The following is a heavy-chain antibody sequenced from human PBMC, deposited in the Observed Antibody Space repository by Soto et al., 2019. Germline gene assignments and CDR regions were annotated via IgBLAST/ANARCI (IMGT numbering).Heavy chain of an antibody. V-gene: IGHV3-30-3*01. CDR3: ARGPSSRAWLEGAN. CDR1: GFTFSSYA. J-gene: IGHJ4*02. Sequence: GGSLRLSCAASGFTFSSYAMHWVRQAPGKGLEWVAVISYDGSNKYYADSVKGRFTISRDNSKNTLYLQMNSLRAEDTAVYYCARGPSSRAWLEGANWGQGTLVTVSS. CDR2: ISYDGSNK. D-gene: IGHD2-2*01.